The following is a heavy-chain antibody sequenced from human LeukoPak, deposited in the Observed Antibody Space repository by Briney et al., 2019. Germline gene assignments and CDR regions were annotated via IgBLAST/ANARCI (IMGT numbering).Heavy chain of an antibody. CDR3: ARESRSMVRGSRSDAFDI. J-gene: IGHJ3*02. CDR1: GFTFSSYD. CDR2: IGTAGDT. V-gene: IGHV3-13*01. D-gene: IGHD3-10*01. Sequence: GGSLRLPCAASGFTFSSYDMHWVRQATGKGLEWVSAIGTAGDTYYPGSVKGRFTISRENAKNSLYLQMNSLRAGDTAVYYCARESRSMVRGSRSDAFDIWGQGTMVTVSS.